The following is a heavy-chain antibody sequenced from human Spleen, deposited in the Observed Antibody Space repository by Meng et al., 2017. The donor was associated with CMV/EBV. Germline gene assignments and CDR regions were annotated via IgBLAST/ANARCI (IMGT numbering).Heavy chain of an antibody. CDR2: IIPILGIA. CDR1: GYTFTSFG. Sequence: SVKVSCKASGYTFTSFGISWVRQAPGQGLEWMGRIIPILGIANYAQKFQGRVTITADKSTSTAYMELSSLRSEDTAVYYCARAAGSGEYYYYYGMDVWGQGTTVTVSS. CDR3: ARAAGSGEYYYYYGMDV. V-gene: IGHV1-69*04. J-gene: IGHJ6*02. D-gene: IGHD3-10*01.